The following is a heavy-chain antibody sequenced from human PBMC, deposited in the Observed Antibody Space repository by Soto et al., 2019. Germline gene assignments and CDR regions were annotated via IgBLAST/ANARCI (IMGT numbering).Heavy chain of an antibody. D-gene: IGHD1-1*01. CDR3: ARGRYGDY. CDR2: ISAHNGNT. CDR1: GYDFTTYG. V-gene: IGHV1-18*01. J-gene: IGHJ4*02. Sequence: QVHLVQSGAEVKKPGASVKVSCKGSGYDFTTYGITWVRQAPGQGLEWMAWISAHNGNTDYAQKLQCRVTVTRETSTSTAYMELRSLRSDDTAVYYCARGRYGDYWGQGALVTVSS.